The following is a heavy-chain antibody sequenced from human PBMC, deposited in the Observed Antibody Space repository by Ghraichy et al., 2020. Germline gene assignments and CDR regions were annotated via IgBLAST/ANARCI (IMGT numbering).Heavy chain of an antibody. CDR2: ISGSSDST. V-gene: IGHV3-23*01. D-gene: IGHD6-13*01. Sequence: VGSLRLSCAASGFTFSTYAMSWVRQAPGKGLEWVSGISGSSDSTEYADSVKGRFTISRDNSKNTLDLQMNSLRAEDTALYYCAKDITSTSSWYDGAFHIWGQGTMVIVSS. J-gene: IGHJ3*02. CDR3: AKDITSTSSWYDGAFHI. CDR1: GFTFSTYA.